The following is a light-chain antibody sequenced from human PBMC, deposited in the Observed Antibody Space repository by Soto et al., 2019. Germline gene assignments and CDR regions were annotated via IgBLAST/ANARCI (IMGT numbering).Light chain of an antibody. CDR3: SSYAGNNNRYV. J-gene: IGLJ1*01. V-gene: IGLV2-8*02. CDR2: EVT. Sequence: QSALTQPPSASRSPGQSVTISCTGTSSDVGGYNFVSWYQQHPGKAPKLLIYEVTKRPSGVPDRFSGSKSGNTASLAVSGLQAEDEADYYCSSYAGNNNRYVFGTGTKLTVL. CDR1: SSDVGGYNF.